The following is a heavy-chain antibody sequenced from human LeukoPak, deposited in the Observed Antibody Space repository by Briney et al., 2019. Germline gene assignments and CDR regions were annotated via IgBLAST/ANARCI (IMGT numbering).Heavy chain of an antibody. V-gene: IGHV4-61*02. CDR2: IYTSGST. CDR1: GGSISSGSHY. J-gene: IGHJ4*02. D-gene: IGHD1-26*01. CDR3: ARDRSGSFYDY. Sequence: PSQTLSLTCTVSGGSISSGSHYWSWIRQPAGKGLEWIGRIYTSGSTNYNPSLKSRVTISVDTSKNQFSLKLSSVTAADTAVYYCARDRSGSFYDYWGQGTLVTVSS.